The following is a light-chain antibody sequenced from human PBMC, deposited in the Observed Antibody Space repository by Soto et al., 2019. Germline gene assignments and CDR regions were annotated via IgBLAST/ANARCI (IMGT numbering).Light chain of an antibody. V-gene: IGKV3-20*01. CDR1: QSVSSH. CDR2: GAS. Sequence: SLSPWESATLSCRASQSVSSHLAWYQQRPGQAPRLLIYGASSRATGIPDRFSGSGSGTDFTLTISRLEPEDFALYYCQQYGNSPPLTFGGGTKVDIK. J-gene: IGKJ4*01. CDR3: QQYGNSPPLT.